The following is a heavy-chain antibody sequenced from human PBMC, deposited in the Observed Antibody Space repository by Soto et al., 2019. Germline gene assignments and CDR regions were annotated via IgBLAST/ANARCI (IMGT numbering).Heavy chain of an antibody. CDR2: IYYSGST. CDR3: ARAHGSGSYYSSVVKKSHNWFDP. J-gene: IGHJ5*02. V-gene: IGHV4-31*03. D-gene: IGHD3-10*01. Sequence: QVQLQESGPGLVKPSQTLSLTCTVSGGSISSGGYYWSWIRQHPGKGLEWIGYIYYSGSTYYNPSLKSRVTISVDTSKNQFSLKLSSVTAADTAVYYCARAHGSGSYYSSVVKKSHNWFDPWGQGTLVTVSS. CDR1: GGSISSGGYY.